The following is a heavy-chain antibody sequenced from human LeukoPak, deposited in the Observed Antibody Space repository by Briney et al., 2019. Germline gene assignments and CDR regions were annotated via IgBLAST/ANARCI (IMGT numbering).Heavy chain of an antibody. CDR2: IIPIFGTA. V-gene: IGHV1-69*13. Sequence: SVNVSCKASGGTFSSYAISWVRQAPGQGLEWMGGIIPIFGTANYAQKFQGRVTITADESTSTAYMELSSLRSEDTAVYYCARLGTAMAPSPYNWFDPWGQGTLVTVSS. J-gene: IGHJ5*02. D-gene: IGHD5-18*01. CDR3: ARLGTAMAPSPYNWFDP. CDR1: GGTFSSYA.